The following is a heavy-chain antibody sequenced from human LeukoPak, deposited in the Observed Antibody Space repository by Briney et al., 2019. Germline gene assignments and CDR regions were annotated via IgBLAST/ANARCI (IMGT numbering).Heavy chain of an antibody. Sequence: PSETLSLTCTVSGGSISSSSYYWGWIRQPPGKGLEWIGSIYYSGSTYYNPPLKSRVTISVDTSKNQFSLKLSSVTAADTAVYYCARRGIATRTSLFDYWGQGTLVTVSS. CDR1: GGSISSSSYY. V-gene: IGHV4-39*01. CDR2: IYYSGST. CDR3: ARRGIATRTSLFDY. J-gene: IGHJ4*02. D-gene: IGHD6-6*01.